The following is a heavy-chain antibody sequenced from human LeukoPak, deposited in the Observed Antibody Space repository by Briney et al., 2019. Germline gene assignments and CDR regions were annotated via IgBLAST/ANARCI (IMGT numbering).Heavy chain of an antibody. CDR3: AREVAYYDILTGYHYMGSYIDY. Sequence: ASVKVSCKASGGTFSSYAISWVRQAPGQGLEWMGRIIPIFGTANYAQKFQGRVTITTDESTSTAYMELSSLRSEHTAVYYCAREVAYYDILTGYHYMGSYIDYWGQGTLVTVSS. V-gene: IGHV1-69*05. CDR2: IIPIFGTA. CDR1: GGTFSSYA. D-gene: IGHD3-9*01. J-gene: IGHJ4*02.